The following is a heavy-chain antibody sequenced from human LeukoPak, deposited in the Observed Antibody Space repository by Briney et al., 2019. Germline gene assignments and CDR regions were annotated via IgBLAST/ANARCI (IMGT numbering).Heavy chain of an antibody. D-gene: IGHD5-18*01. CDR2: ISAYNGNT. J-gene: IGHJ4*02. V-gene: IGHV1-18*01. CDR3: ARVRPGYSYGYIY. CDR1: GYTFTSYT. Sequence: ASVKVSCKASGYTFTSYTISWVRQAPGQGLEWMGWISAYNGNTNYAQKLQGRVTMTTDTSTSTAYMELRSLTSDDTAVYYCARVRPGYSYGYIYWGQGPLVPVSS.